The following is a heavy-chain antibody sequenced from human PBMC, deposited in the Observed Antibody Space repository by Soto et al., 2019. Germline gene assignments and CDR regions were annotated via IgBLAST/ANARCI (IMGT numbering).Heavy chain of an antibody. D-gene: IGHD3-10*01. V-gene: IGHV1-3*05. CDR2: INAGNGNT. CDR3: ARGTPVWFDP. Sequence: QVQVVQSGAEEKKPGASVKVSCKASGYTFTSYAMHWVRQAPGQRLEWMGWINAGNGNTKYSQKFQGRVTMTSDTSASTAYMELSSLRAEDTAVYFCARGTPVWFDPWGQGTLVTVS. CDR1: GYTFTSYA. J-gene: IGHJ5*02.